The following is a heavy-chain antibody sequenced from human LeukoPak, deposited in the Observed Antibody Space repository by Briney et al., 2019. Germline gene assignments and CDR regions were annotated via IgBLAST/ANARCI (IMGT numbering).Heavy chain of an antibody. V-gene: IGHV4-59*01. CDR1: GGSISSYY. D-gene: IGHD6-19*01. J-gene: IGHJ5*02. CDR2: IYYSGST. Sequence: SETLSLTCTVSGGSISSYYWSWIRQPPGKGLEWIGYIYYSGSTNYNPSLKSRVTISVDTSKNQFSLKLSSVTAADTAVYYCARERYSSGWENNRFDPWGQGTLVTVSS. CDR3: ARERYSSGWENNRFDP.